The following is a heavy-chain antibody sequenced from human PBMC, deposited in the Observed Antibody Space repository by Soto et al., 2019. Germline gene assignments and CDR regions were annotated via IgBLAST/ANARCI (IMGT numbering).Heavy chain of an antibody. Sequence: ASVKVSCKSSGYTFTGYYMHWVRQAPGQGLEWMGWINPNSGGTNYAQKFQGRVTMTRDTSISTAYMELSRPRSDDTAVYYCARVTSGARARDVWGQGTTVTVSS. J-gene: IGHJ6*02. CDR1: GYTFTGYY. CDR2: INPNSGGT. D-gene: IGHD6-25*01. V-gene: IGHV1-2*02. CDR3: ARVTSGARARDV.